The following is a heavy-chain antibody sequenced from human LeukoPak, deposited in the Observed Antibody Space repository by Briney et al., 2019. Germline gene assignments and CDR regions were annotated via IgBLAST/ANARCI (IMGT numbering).Heavy chain of an antibody. D-gene: IGHD6-19*01. CDR2: INTDGSST. V-gene: IGHV3-74*01. J-gene: IGHJ4*02. Sequence: GGSLRLSCAASGFTFSRYWMHWVRQAPGKGLVWVSRINTDGSSTSYADSVKGRFTISRDNTKNTVYLQMNSLRAEDTAVYYCAAVEPDYWGQGTLVTVSS. CDR3: AAVEPDY. CDR1: GFTFSRYW.